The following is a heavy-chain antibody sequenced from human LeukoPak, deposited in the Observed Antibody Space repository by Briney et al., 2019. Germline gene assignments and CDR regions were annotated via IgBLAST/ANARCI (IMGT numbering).Heavy chain of an antibody. CDR3: AKDGAATVVTNFDY. CDR2: ISWNSGSI. CDR1: GFTFDDYA. Sequence: PGGSLRLSCAASGFTFDDYAMHWVRQAPGKGLEWVSGISWNSGSISYADSVKGRFTISRDNAKNSLYLQMNSLRAEDTALYYCAKDGAATVVTNFDYWGQGTLVTVSS. V-gene: IGHV3-9*01. J-gene: IGHJ4*02. D-gene: IGHD4-23*01.